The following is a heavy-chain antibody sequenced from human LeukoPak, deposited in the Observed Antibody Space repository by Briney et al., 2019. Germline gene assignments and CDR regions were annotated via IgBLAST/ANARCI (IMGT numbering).Heavy chain of an antibody. V-gene: IGHV4-39*01. D-gene: IGHD3-9*01. CDR2: IYDSGST. CDR1: GGSISSSSYY. Sequence: SETLSLTCTVSGGSISSSSYYWGWIRQPPGKGLEWIGSIYDSGSTYYNPSRKSRVTISVDTSKDQFTLRLSSVTAADTAVYYCARRGILTGYYWFDPWGQGTLVTVSS. CDR3: ARRGILTGYYWFDP. J-gene: IGHJ5*02.